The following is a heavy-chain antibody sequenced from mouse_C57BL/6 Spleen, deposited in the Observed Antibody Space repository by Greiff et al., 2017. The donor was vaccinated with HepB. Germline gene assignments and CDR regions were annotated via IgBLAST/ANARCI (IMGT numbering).Heavy chain of an antibody. J-gene: IGHJ2*01. D-gene: IGHD2-12*01. CDR3: AREAGCYDLYYFDY. Sequence: QVQLQQPGAELVKPGASVKLSCKATGYTFTSYWMHWVKQRPGRGLEWIGRIEPNSGGTKYNEKFKSKATLTVDKPSSTAYMQLSSLTSEDSAVYYCAREAGCYDLYYFDYWGQGTTLTVSS. V-gene: IGHV1-72*01. CDR1: GYTFTSYW. CDR2: IEPNSGGT.